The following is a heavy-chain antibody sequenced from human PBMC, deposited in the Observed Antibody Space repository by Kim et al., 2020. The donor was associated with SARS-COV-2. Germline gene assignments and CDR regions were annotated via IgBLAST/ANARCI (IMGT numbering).Heavy chain of an antibody. D-gene: IGHD6-6*01. V-gene: IGHV1-2*02. J-gene: IGHJ6*02. CDR3: ARSTPTARPDYYGMDV. CDR1: GYTFTGYY. CDR2: INPNSGGT. Sequence: ASVKVSCKASGYTFTGYYMHWVRQAPGQGLEWMGWINPNSGGTNYAQKFQGRVTMTRDTSISTAYMELSRLRSDDTAVYYCARSTPTARPDYYGMDVWGQGTTVTISS.